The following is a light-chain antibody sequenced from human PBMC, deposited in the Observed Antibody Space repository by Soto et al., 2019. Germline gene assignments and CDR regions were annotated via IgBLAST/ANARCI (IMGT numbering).Light chain of an antibody. CDR3: QQYGSSPLT. J-gene: IGKJ4*01. Sequence: EIVLTQSPGTLSLSVGERVTLSCRASQSVSSYLAWYQQNPGQAPRLLIYDTSNRATGTPDRFSGSGSGTDFTLTISRLEPEDFTVYYCQQYGSSPLTFGGGTKVEIK. CDR2: DTS. CDR1: QSVSSY. V-gene: IGKV3-20*01.